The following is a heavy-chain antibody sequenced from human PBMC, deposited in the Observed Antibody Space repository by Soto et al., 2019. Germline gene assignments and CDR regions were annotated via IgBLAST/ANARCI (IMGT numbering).Heavy chain of an antibody. CDR3: AREDTAMVPLNY. CDR1: GGTFSSYA. J-gene: IGHJ4*02. D-gene: IGHD5-18*01. V-gene: IGHV1-69*13. Sequence: SVKVSCNASGGTFSSYAISRVRQAPGQGLEWMGGIIPIFGTAIYAQRFQGRVTITADESTSTAYMELSSLRSKDPAVYYCAREDTAMVPLNYWGQGTLVTVSS. CDR2: IIPIFGTA.